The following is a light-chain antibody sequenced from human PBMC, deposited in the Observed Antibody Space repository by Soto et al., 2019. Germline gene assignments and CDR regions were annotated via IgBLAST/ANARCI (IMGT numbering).Light chain of an antibody. CDR2: AAS. J-gene: IGKJ1*01. CDR3: LQVSSFPRT. V-gene: IGKV1-5*01. Sequence: DIQMTQSPSTLSASVGDRVTITCRASQSISSWLAWYQQKPGKAPQFLIQAASNLQSGVPSRFSGSGSGTEFILSINSLQPEDIATYYCLQVSSFPRTFGQGTKVDI. CDR1: QSISSW.